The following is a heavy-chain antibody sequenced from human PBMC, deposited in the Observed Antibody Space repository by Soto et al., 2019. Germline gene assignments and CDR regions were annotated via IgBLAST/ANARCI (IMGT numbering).Heavy chain of an antibody. J-gene: IGHJ6*02. CDR3: ADVGRSYTGEDYNYYGMDV. D-gene: IGHD2-2*02. V-gene: IGHV1-58*01. CDR2: IVVASCSG. Sequence: SXKVSCKASGFTXSNSAGEWVRQARGQRLEWIGWIVVASCSGNNGQKLQERVTITRYMSTSTVYIELSSLRSEDTAVYYCADVGRSYTGEDYNYYGMDVWGQGTTCAVSS. CDR1: GFTXSNSA.